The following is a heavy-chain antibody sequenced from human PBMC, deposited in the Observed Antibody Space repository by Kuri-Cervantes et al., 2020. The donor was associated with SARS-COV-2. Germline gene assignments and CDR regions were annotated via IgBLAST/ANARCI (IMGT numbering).Heavy chain of an antibody. Sequence: SQTLSLTCAVYGGSFSGYYWSWIRQPPGKGLEWIGEINHSGSTNYNPSLKSRVTMSADTSKNQFSLTLRSVTAADTAVYYCARHIEKAEFLTPVNAYYYYMDVWGRGTTVTVSS. CDR2: INHSGST. D-gene: IGHD4-11*01. CDR1: GGSFSGYY. V-gene: IGHV4-34*01. CDR3: ARHIEKAEFLTPVNAYYYYMDV. J-gene: IGHJ6*03.